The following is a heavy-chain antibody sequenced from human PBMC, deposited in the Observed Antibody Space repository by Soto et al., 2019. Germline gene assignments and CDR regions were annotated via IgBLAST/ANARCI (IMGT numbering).Heavy chain of an antibody. CDR3: ARPYCSGGSCYFTYFDY. D-gene: IGHD2-15*01. V-gene: IGHV3-33*01. Sequence: QVQLVESGGGVVQPGRSLRLSCTASGFTFSSYGMHWVRQAPGKGLEWVAVIWYDGSNKYYADSVKGRFTISRDNSKNTLYLQMNSLRAEDTAVYYCARPYCSGGSCYFTYFDYWGHGTLVTVSS. CDR2: IWYDGSNK. J-gene: IGHJ4*01. CDR1: GFTFSSYG.